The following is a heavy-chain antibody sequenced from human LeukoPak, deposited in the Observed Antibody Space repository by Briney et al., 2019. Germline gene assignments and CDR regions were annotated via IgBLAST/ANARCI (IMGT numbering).Heavy chain of an antibody. CDR2: ISSSGSTI. CDR3: ASLSGDNWFDP. V-gene: IGHV3-48*03. Sequence: GGSLRLSCAASGFTLSRYEMNWVRQAPGKGLEWVSYISSSGSTIYYADSVKGRFTISRDNAKNTLYLQMNSLRAEDTVVYYWASLSGDNWFDPWGQGTLVSVCS. D-gene: IGHD1-14*01. CDR1: GFTLSRYE. J-gene: IGHJ5*02.